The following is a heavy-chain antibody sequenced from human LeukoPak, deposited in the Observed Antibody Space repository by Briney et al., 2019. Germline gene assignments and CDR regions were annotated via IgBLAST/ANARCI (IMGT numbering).Heavy chain of an antibody. D-gene: IGHD3-22*01. Sequence: SETLSLTCAVYGGSFSDYFWSWIRQPPGKGLEWIGEISHSGSTTYNPSLRSRVTISGDTSKKQFSLKLSSVTAADSAVYYCVTYYYGSSAPKRNYWGQGILVTVSS. CDR3: VTYYYGSSAPKRNY. CDR2: ISHSGST. CDR1: GGSFSDYF. J-gene: IGHJ4*02. V-gene: IGHV4-34*01.